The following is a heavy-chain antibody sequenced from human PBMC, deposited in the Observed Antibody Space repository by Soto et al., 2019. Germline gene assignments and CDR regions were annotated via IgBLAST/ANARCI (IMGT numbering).Heavy chain of an antibody. Sequence: QVQLVQSGAEVKKPGSSVKVSCTAPGGTFSSYAISWVRQAPGHGLEWMGGIIPIFGTANYAQKFQGRVTITADESTSTAYMELSSLRSEDTAVYYCARDFGDQLLFLWGQGTLVTVSS. V-gene: IGHV1-69*01. J-gene: IGHJ4*02. CDR2: IIPIFGTA. CDR1: GGTFSSYA. D-gene: IGHD2-2*01. CDR3: ARDFGDQLLFL.